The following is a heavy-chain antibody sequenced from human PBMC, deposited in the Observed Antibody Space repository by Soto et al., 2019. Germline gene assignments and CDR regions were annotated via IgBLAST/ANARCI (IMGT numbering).Heavy chain of an antibody. D-gene: IGHD3-22*01. V-gene: IGHV3-33*01. Sequence: GGSLRLSCEASGFNFSSYGIHWVRQAPGKGLEWVAIIWNDGSNEYYADSVKGRFTISRDNSKNTVYLQVGKLRAEDTAVYFCARDQTDSGGYSDSWGQGTLVTVSS. CDR3: ARDQTDSGGYSDS. CDR1: GFNFSSYG. J-gene: IGHJ4*02. CDR2: IWNDGSNE.